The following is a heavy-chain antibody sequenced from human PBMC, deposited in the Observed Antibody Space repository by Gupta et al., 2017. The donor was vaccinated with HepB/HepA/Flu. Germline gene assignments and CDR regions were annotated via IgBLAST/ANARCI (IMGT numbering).Heavy chain of an antibody. CDR2: ISAYNGNT. V-gene: IGHV1-18*01. CDR3: ARDALSIAAAARAYDY. J-gene: IGHJ4*02. CDR1: GYTFTMYG. D-gene: IGHD6-13*01. Sequence: QVQLVQSGAAVKKSGASVKVSCKASGYTFTMYGISWVRQAPGQGLEWMGWISAYNGNTNYAQKFQDRVTMTTDTSTTTAYMELRSLRSDDTAVYYCARDALSIAAAARAYDYWGQGSLVTVSS.